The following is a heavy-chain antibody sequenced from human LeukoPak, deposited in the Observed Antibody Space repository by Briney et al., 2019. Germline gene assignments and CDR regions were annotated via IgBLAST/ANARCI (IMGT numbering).Heavy chain of an antibody. CDR1: GGSISSSNW. Sequence: SETLSLTCAVSGGSISSSNWWSWVRQPPGKGLEWIGEIYHSGSTNYNPSLKSRVTISVDKSKNQFSLKLSSVTAADTAVYYCARGQGATVPQVGKNWFDPWGQGTRVTVSS. D-gene: IGHD1-26*01. CDR3: ARGQGATVPQVGKNWFDP. V-gene: IGHV4-4*02. CDR2: IYHSGST. J-gene: IGHJ5*02.